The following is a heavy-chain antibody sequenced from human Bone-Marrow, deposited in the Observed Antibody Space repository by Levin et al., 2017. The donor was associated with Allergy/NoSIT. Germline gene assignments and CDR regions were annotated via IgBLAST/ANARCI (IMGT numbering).Heavy chain of an antibody. J-gene: IGHJ6*02. V-gene: IGHV3-30*18. CDR1: GFSISIYA. Sequence: GGSLRLSCASSGFSISIYAMHWVRQAPGKGLEWVAVIGFDGSNKYYGDSVKGRFTISRDNSKNALFLQMNGLRPEDTAVYYCAKQNGSGTDYYYYGLDVWGQGTTVTV. CDR2: IGFDGSNK. D-gene: IGHD3-10*01. CDR3: AKQNGSGTDYYYYGLDV.